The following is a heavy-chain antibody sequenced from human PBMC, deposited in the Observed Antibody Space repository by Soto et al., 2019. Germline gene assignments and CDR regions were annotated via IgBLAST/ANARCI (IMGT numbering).Heavy chain of an antibody. CDR2: ISSSSSTI. CDR1: GFTFSSYS. D-gene: IGHD2-15*01. Sequence: EVQLVESGGGLVQPGGSLRLSCAASGFTFSSYSMNWVRQAPGKGLEWVSYISSSSSTIYYADSVKGRFTISRDNAKNSLYLQMNSLRDEDTAVYYCARSYCSGGSCYVMSFFYWGQGTLVTVSS. V-gene: IGHV3-48*02. CDR3: ARSYCSGGSCYVMSFFY. J-gene: IGHJ4*02.